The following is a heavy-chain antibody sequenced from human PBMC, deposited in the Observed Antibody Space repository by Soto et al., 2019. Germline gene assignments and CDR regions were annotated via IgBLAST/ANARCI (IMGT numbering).Heavy chain of an antibody. J-gene: IGHJ3*02. CDR3: AKETETGGGAFEI. Sequence: GGSLRLSCAVSGFICSSYDMSWVRQAPGKGLEWVSTILVGGSTHYEDSVTGRFTISRDTSKNTVYLQMNSLTAGDTAVYYCAKETETGGGAFEIYGQGTMVTVSS. D-gene: IGHD1-1*01. CDR2: ILVGGST. CDR1: GFICSSYD. V-gene: IGHV3-23*01.